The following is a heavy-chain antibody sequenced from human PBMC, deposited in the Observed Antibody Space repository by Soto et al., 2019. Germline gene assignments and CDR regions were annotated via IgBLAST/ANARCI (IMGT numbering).Heavy chain of an antibody. D-gene: IGHD6-13*01. CDR1: GYTFTSYG. CDR3: ARGRQQLVNHDAFDI. J-gene: IGHJ3*02. Sequence: ASVKVSCKASGYTFTSYGITWVRQAPGQGLEWMGWISAYNGNTNYAQKLQGRVTMTTDTSTSTAYMELRSLRSDDTAVYYCARGRQQLVNHDAFDIWGQGTMVTVSS. V-gene: IGHV1-18*01. CDR2: ISAYNGNT.